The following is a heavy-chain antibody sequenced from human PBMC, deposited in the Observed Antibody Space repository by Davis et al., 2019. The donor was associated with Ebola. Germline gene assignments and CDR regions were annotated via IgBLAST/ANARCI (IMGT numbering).Heavy chain of an antibody. J-gene: IGHJ5*02. Sequence: MPSETLSLTCTVSGGSVSSGGYYWSWIRQPPGKALEWIGCISYSGSPNYNPALKSRVAISIDRSKNQFSLNLKSVTAADTAVYYCAREVYYAADHWGQGTLVTVSS. V-gene: IGHV4-61*08. CDR1: GGSVSSGGYY. CDR3: AREVYYAADH. D-gene: IGHD3-3*01. CDR2: ISYSGSP.